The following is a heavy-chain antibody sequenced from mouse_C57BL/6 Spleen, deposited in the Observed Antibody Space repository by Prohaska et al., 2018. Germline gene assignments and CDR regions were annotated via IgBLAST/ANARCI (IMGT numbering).Heavy chain of an antibody. Sequence: QVQLQQPGAELVKPGASVKLSCKASGYTFTSYWMHWVKQRPGQGLEWIGMIHPNSGSTNYNEKFKSKATLTVDKSSSTPYMQLSSLTSEDSAVYYCAREDYDYDGKAYWGQGTLVTVSA. CDR2: IHPNSGST. CDR1: GYTFTSYW. D-gene: IGHD2-4*01. V-gene: IGHV1-64*01. J-gene: IGHJ3*01. CDR3: AREDYDYDGKAY.